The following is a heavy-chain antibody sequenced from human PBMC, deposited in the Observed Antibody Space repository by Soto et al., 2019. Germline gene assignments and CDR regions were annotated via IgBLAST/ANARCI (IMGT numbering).Heavy chain of an antibody. D-gene: IGHD1-26*01. J-gene: IGHJ4*02. CDR2: ISGSGGST. CDR1: GFTFSSYA. Sequence: GGSLRLSCAASGFTFSSYAMSWVRQAPGKGLEWVSAISGSGGSTYYADSVKGRFTISRDNSKNTLYLQMNSLRAEDTAVYYCAKDREWELPEPDYFDYWGQGTLVTVS. V-gene: IGHV3-23*01. CDR3: AKDREWELPEPDYFDY.